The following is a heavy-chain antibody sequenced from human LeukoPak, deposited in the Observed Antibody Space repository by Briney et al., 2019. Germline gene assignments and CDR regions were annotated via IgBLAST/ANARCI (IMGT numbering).Heavy chain of an antibody. CDR2: IYYSGST. Sequence: SETLSLTCTVSGGSISSYYWSWIRQPPGKGLEWIGYIYYSGSTNYNPSLKSRGTISVDTSKNQFSLTLSSVTAADTAVYYCARHSGTYYYDSSGYYPMYNWFDPWGQGTLVTVSS. CDR1: GGSISSYY. CDR3: ARHSGTYYYDSSGYYPMYNWFDP. D-gene: IGHD3-22*01. V-gene: IGHV4-59*08. J-gene: IGHJ5*02.